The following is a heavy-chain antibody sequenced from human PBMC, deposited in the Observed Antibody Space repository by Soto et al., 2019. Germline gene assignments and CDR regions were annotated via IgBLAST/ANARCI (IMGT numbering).Heavy chain of an antibody. CDR1: GFRFSSYS. D-gene: IGHD3-22*01. V-gene: IGHV3-23*01. Sequence: GGSLRLSCADSGFRFSSYSMSWVRQTPGKGLEWVAAITATGDRTYYADSVTGRFTISRDNSKKTHYLQMTSLRAEDTAMYYCATMNGYFEYWGQGTPVTVYS. CDR3: ATMNGYFEY. J-gene: IGHJ4*02. CDR2: ITATGDRT.